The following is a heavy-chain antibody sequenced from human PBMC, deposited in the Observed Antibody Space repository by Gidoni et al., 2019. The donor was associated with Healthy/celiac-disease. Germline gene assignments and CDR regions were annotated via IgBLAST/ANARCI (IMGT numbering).Heavy chain of an antibody. CDR1: GGPFSSYS. Sequence: QVPLVQSGAAVKKPGSSVNVSCKASGGPFSSYSISWVRQAPGQGLEWMGGIIPIFGTANYEQKFQGRVTITADESTSTAYMELSSLRSEDTAVYYCARGYYGSGSYYVYYYYYGMDVWGQGTTVTVSS. V-gene: IGHV1-69*01. D-gene: IGHD3-10*01. CDR2: IIPIFGTA. J-gene: IGHJ6*02. CDR3: ARGYYGSGSYYVYYYYYGMDV.